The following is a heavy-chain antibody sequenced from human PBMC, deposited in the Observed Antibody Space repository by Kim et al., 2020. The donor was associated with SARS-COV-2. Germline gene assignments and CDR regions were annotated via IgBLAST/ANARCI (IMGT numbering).Heavy chain of an antibody. J-gene: IGHJ5*02. CDR1: GFTFNNYA. Sequence: GGSLRLSCAASGFTFNNYAMSWVRQAPGTGLEWVSSISVCAGTTFYADPVKGRFTISRDNSRNTLYSQMDILRAEDTAVYYCAKNNWNDDYKWFEPWGQGTLVTVSS. D-gene: IGHD1-1*01. V-gene: IGHV3-23*01. CDR3: AKNNWNDDYKWFEP. CDR2: ISVCAGTT.